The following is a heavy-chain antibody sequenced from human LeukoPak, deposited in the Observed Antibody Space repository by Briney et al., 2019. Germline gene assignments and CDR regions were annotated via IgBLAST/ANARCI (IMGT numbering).Heavy chain of an antibody. D-gene: IGHD5/OR15-5a*01. J-gene: IGHJ4*02. CDR3: ARDSLGMSTLDS. Sequence: PGGSLRLSCAASGFTFSSYGMHWVRQAPGKGLEWVAVISYDGSNKYYADSVKGRFTISRDSSKNTLYLQMNSLRAEDTAVYYCARDSLGMSTLDSWGQGTLVTVSS. CDR2: ISYDGSNK. V-gene: IGHV3-30*03. CDR1: GFTFSSYG.